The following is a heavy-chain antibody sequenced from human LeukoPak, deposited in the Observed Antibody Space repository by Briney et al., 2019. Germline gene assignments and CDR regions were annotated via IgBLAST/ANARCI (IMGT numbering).Heavy chain of an antibody. CDR2: INPKTGGT. V-gene: IGHV1-2*02. CDR3: ARATAENDH. D-gene: IGHD1-14*01. CDR1: GYTFTGYY. J-gene: IGHJ4*02. Sequence: ASVKVSCKASGYTFTGYYMHWVRQAPGQELEWMGWINPKTGGTSYAQKFQGRVTMTRDTSISTVNMELSRLTSEDTAVYYCARATAENDHWGQGTLVTVSS.